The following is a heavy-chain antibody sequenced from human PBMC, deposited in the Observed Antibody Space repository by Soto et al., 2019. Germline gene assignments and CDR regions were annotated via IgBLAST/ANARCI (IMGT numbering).Heavy chain of an antibody. Sequence: QVQLQESGPGLVKPSQTLSLTCTVSGGSISSGGYYWSWIRQHPGKGLEWIGYIYYSGSTYYNPSLKSRVTIPVDTSKNQFSLKLSSVTAADTAVYYCARGQHSYGEMLDPWGQGTLVTVSS. CDR2: IYYSGST. CDR1: GGSISSGGYY. CDR3: ARGQHSYGEMLDP. J-gene: IGHJ5*02. D-gene: IGHD5-18*01. V-gene: IGHV4-31*03.